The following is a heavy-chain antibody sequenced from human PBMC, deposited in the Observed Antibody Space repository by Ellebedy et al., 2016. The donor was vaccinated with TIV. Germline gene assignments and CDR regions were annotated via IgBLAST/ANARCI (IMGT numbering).Heavy chain of an antibody. Sequence: PGGSLRLSCAASGFTFSSYWMSWVRQVRQAPGKGLEWVANIRHDGGEKSYVDSVKGRFTISRDNAKNSLYLQMNSLRAEDTAVYYCASPAVGHTTGCCRYYFDYWGLGTLVTVSS. CDR1: GFTFSSYW. CDR3: ASPAVGHTTGCCRYYFDY. D-gene: IGHD2-15*01. CDR2: IRHDGGEK. V-gene: IGHV3-7*03. J-gene: IGHJ4*02.